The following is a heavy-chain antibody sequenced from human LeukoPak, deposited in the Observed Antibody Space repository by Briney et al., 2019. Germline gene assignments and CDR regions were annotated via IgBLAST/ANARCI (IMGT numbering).Heavy chain of an antibody. CDR3: ARARYSGTYSGAHDI. D-gene: IGHD1-26*01. J-gene: IGHJ3*02. CDR2: IKQDGGEK. CDR1: GFTFSNYW. Sequence: GGPLSLSCAASGFTFSNYWMSWVRQAPGLGLQWVANIKQDGGEKYYVDSVKGRFTISRDNAKNSLSLQMNSLRAEDTAVYYCARARYSGTYSGAHDIWGAGTMVTVSS. V-gene: IGHV3-7*04.